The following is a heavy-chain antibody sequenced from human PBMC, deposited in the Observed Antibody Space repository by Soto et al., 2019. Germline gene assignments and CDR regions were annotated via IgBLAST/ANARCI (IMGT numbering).Heavy chain of an antibody. CDR1: GFTFSSYA. CDR3: VRDEGRYYDFWRGYYFFGTDY. J-gene: IGHJ4*02. CDR2: ISYDGSNK. D-gene: IGHD3-3*01. V-gene: IGHV3-30-3*01. Sequence: PGGSLRLSCAASGFTFSSYAMHWVRQAPGKGLEWVAVISYDGSNKYYADSVKGQFTISRDNSKNTLYLQMNSLRAEDTAVYYCVRDEGRYYDFWRGYYFFGTDYWGQGTLVTVS.